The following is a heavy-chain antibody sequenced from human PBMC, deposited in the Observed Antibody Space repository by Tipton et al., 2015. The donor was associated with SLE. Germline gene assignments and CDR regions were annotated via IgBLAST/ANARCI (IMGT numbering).Heavy chain of an antibody. CDR1: GGSLSGDTYY. Sequence: TLSLTCTVSGGSLSGDTYYWSWIRQPAGEGLEWIGRIFTSGNTNYNPSLKSRVTISLDTSKNQFSLKLSSVTVADTAVYYCAKDYNHDNADYNWGQGTLVIVSS. V-gene: IGHV4-61*02. CDR2: IFTSGNT. D-gene: IGHD4-17*01. J-gene: IGHJ4*02. CDR3: AKDYNHDNADYN.